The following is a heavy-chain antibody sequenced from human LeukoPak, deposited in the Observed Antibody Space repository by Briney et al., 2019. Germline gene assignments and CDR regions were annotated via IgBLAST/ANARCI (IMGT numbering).Heavy chain of an antibody. Sequence: TVKVSCKASGGTFSSYAISWVRQAPGQGLEWMGRIIPILGIANYAQKFQGRVTITADKSTSTAYMELSSLRSEDTAVYYCATVLDLWSGSGPNWFDPWGQGTLVTVSS. CDR3: ATVLDLWSGSGPNWFDP. CDR2: IIPILGIA. J-gene: IGHJ5*02. D-gene: IGHD3-3*01. CDR1: GGTFSSYA. V-gene: IGHV1-69*04.